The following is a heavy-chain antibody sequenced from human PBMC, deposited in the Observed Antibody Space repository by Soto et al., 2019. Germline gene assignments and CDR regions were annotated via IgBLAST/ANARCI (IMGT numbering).Heavy chain of an antibody. CDR2: ISGGGDVT. J-gene: IGHJ4*02. CDR1: GFTFNTYA. Sequence: GGSLRLSCAASGFTFNTYAMGWVRQAPGRGLEWVSLISGGGDVTYYTDSVKGRFTISRDNSKNTLYLQIHSLRAEDTAIYFCATQDFRGTTGTTWGQGTLVTVSS. V-gene: IGHV3-23*01. CDR3: ATQDFRGTTGTT. D-gene: IGHD1-1*01.